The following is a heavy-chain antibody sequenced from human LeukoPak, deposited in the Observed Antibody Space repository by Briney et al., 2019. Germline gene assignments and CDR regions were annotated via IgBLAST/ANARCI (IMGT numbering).Heavy chain of an antibody. Sequence: QAGGSLRLSCAASGFTFSSYWMHWVRQAPGKGLVWVSRINSDGSSTSYADSVKGRFTISRDNAKNTLYLQMNSLRAEDTAVYYCARNGRGSQGTPRFDPWGQGTLVTVSS. CDR3: ARNGRGSQGTPRFDP. V-gene: IGHV3-74*01. CDR1: GFTFSSYW. D-gene: IGHD5-12*01. CDR2: INSDGSST. J-gene: IGHJ5*02.